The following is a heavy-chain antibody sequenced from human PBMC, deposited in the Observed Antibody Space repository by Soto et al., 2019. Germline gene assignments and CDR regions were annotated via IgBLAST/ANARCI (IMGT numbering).Heavy chain of an antibody. J-gene: IGHJ4*02. CDR3: TKNSAYALDY. CDR1: GGSITNNNW. V-gene: IGHV4-4*02. Sequence: KTSETLSLTCDVSGGSITNNNWWSLVRQPPGEGLEWIGEMHHIGSTNYNPSLNSRVTMSVDTSKNQFFLKLNSVTAADTAVYYCTKNSAYALDYWGQGTLVTVSS. D-gene: IGHD5-12*01. CDR2: MHHIGST.